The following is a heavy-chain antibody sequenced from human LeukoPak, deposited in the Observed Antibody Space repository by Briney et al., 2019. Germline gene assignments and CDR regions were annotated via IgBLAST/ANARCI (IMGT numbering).Heavy chain of an antibody. V-gene: IGHV3-7*01. CDR2: INPAASEK. CDR3: ASYYYGSGTSLGY. CDR1: GFTFSDYW. J-gene: IGHJ4*02. D-gene: IGHD3-10*01. Sequence: GGSLRLSCAASGFTFSDYWVTWVRQAPGKGLEWVANINPAASEKYYVGSVKGRFTISRDNAKNSLYLQMNSLRAEDTAVYYCASYYYGSGTSLGYWGQGTLVTVSS.